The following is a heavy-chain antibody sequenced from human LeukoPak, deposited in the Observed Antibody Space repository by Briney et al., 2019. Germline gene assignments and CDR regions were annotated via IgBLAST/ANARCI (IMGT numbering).Heavy chain of an antibody. V-gene: IGHV3-64*01. Sequence: GSLRLSCAASGFTFSSYAMHWVRQAPGKGLEYVSAISSNGGSTYYANSVKGRFTISRDNSKNTLYLQMGSLRAEDMAVYYCAGDYGDFWSGPYYYYMDVWGKGTTVTVSS. CDR3: AGDYGDFWSGPYYYYMDV. CDR1: GFTFSSYA. CDR2: ISSNGGST. D-gene: IGHD3-3*01. J-gene: IGHJ6*03.